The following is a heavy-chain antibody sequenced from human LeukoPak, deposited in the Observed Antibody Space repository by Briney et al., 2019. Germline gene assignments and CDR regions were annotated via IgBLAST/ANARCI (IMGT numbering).Heavy chain of an antibody. V-gene: IGHV3-49*04. Sequence: GRSLRLSCTASGFTFGDYAMSWVRQAPGKGLEWVGFIRSKAYGGTTEYAASVKGRFTISRDDSKGIAYLQMNSLKTEDTAVYYCTREGGGRITIFGVVRYYYYYGMDVWGQGTTVTVSS. J-gene: IGHJ6*02. CDR1: GFTFGDYA. D-gene: IGHD3-3*01. CDR2: IRSKAYGGTT. CDR3: TREGGGRITIFGVVRYYYYYGMDV.